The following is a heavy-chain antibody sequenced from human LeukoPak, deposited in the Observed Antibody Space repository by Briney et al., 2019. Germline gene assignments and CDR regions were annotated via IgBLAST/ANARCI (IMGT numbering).Heavy chain of an antibody. CDR2: INPSGDST. J-gene: IGHJ4*02. Sequence: ASVKVSCKASGYTFSNYYMDWVRQAPGQGLEWMGKINPSGDSTTYAQKFQGRVTMTRDTSTSTVYMELSSLRSEDTAVYYCARGGYYYYSSGYYDQIDYWGQGTLVTVSS. CDR3: ARGGYYYYSSGYYDQIDY. V-gene: IGHV1-46*01. CDR1: GYTFSNYY. D-gene: IGHD3-22*01.